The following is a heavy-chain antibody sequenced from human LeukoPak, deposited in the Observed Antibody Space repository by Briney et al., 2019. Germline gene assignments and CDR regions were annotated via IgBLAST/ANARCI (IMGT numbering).Heavy chain of an antibody. Sequence: ASVKVSCKASGYTFTGYYMHWVRQASGQGLEWMGWINPNSGGTNYAQKFQGRVTMTRDTSISTAYMELSRLRSDDTAVYYCARDIAAAGTSTDYYYYYGMDVWGQGTTVTVSS. D-gene: IGHD6-13*01. V-gene: IGHV1-2*02. CDR2: INPNSGGT. CDR3: ARDIAAAGTSTDYYYYYGMDV. J-gene: IGHJ6*02. CDR1: GYTFTGYY.